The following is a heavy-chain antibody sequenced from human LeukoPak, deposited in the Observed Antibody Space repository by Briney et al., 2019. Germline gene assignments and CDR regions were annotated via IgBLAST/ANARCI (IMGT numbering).Heavy chain of an antibody. D-gene: IGHD3-22*01. J-gene: IGHJ4*02. CDR2: ISGSGGST. Sequence: PGGSLRLSCAASGFTFSDYYMSWVRQAPGKGLEWVSAISGSGGSTYYADSVKGRFTISRDNSKNTLYLQMNSLRAEDTAVYYCAKDTSVSTYYYDSSGYPDYWGQGTLVTVSS. CDR3: AKDTSVSTYYYDSSGYPDY. CDR1: GFTFSDYY. V-gene: IGHV3-23*01.